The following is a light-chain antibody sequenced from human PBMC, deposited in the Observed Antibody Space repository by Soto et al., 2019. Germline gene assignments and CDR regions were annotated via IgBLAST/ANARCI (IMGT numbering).Light chain of an antibody. Sequence: DIVMTQSPDSLAVSLGERATINCKSSQSVLYSSNNKNYLAWYQQKPGQPPKLLIYWASTRESGVPARFSGSWSGTDFTLTISSLQAEDVAVYYCQHYYSAPLTFGGGTKVEIK. V-gene: IGKV4-1*01. CDR2: WAS. J-gene: IGKJ4*01. CDR1: QSVLYSSNNKNY. CDR3: QHYYSAPLT.